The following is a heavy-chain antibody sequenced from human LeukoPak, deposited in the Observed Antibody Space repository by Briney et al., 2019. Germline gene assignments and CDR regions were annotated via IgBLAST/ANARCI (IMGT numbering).Heavy chain of an antibody. CDR2: INHNGST. Sequence: SETLSLTCAVYGGSFSGYYWSWIRQPPGKGLEWIGEINHNGSTNYNPSLKSRVTISVDTSKNQFSLKLSSVTAADTAVYYCAREARSGFDYWGQGTLVTVSS. D-gene: IGHD1-26*01. CDR1: GGSFSGYY. J-gene: IGHJ4*02. V-gene: IGHV4-34*01. CDR3: AREARSGFDY.